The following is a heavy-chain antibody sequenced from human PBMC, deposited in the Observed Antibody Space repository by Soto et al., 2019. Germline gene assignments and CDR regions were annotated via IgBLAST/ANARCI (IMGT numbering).Heavy chain of an antibody. CDR2: INPSGGST. J-gene: IGHJ4*02. Sequence: GASVKVSCKASGYTFTSYYMHWVRQAPGQGLEWMGIINPSGGSTSYAQKFQGRVNMTRDTSTSTVYMELSSLRSEDTAVYYCARAKKPDCSGGSCHTYYFDYWGQGTLVTVSS. V-gene: IGHV1-46*03. D-gene: IGHD2-15*01. CDR1: GYTFTSYY. CDR3: ARAKKPDCSGGSCHTYYFDY.